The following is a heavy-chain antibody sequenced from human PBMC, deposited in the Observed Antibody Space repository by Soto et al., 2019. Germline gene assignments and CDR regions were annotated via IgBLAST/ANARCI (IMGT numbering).Heavy chain of an antibody. D-gene: IGHD2-15*01. J-gene: IGHJ4*02. V-gene: IGHV4-34*01. CDR1: GGSFSGFY. Sequence: PSETLSLTCAVYGGSFSGFYWSWIRQPPGKGLEWIGEINHSGSTNYNPSLKSRVTISVDTSKNQFSLKLSSVTAADTAVYYCARVSVVVARGLLGYWGQRTLVPVPS. CDR3: ARVSVVVARGLLGY. CDR2: INHSGST.